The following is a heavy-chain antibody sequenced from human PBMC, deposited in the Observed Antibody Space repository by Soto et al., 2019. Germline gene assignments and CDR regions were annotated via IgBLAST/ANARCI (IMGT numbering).Heavy chain of an antibody. CDR3: ARGYCTNGVCYGNWFDP. D-gene: IGHD2-8*01. Sequence: QVQLVQSGAEVKKPGSSVKVSCKASGGTFSSYAISWVRQAPGQGLEWMGGIIPIFGTANYAQKFQGRVTITADESTSTAYMEVSSLRSEDTAVYYCARGYCTNGVCYGNWFDPWGQGTLVTVSS. CDR2: IIPIFGTA. J-gene: IGHJ5*02. V-gene: IGHV1-69*12. CDR1: GGTFSSYA.